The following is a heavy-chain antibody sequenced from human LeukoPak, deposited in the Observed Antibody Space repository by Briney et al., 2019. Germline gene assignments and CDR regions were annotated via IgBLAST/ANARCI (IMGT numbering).Heavy chain of an antibody. V-gene: IGHV4-59*01. CDR1: GGSISSYY. D-gene: IGHD3-16*01. Sequence: PSETLSLTCTVSGGSISSYYWSWIRQPPGKGLEWIGYIYYSGSTNYNPSLKSRVTVSVDTSKNQFSLKLSSVIAADTAVYYCARDRSDYVWGSNDAFDIWGQGTMVTVSS. CDR2: IYYSGST. CDR3: ARDRSDYVWGSNDAFDI. J-gene: IGHJ3*02.